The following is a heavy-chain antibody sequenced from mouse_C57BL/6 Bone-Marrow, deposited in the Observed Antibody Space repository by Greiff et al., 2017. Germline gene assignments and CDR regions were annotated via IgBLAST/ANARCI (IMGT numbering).Heavy chain of an antibody. V-gene: IGHV1-81*01. CDR1: GYTFTSYG. D-gene: IGHD2-3*01. CDR3: ARRDGYYVDFAY. J-gene: IGHJ2*01. CDR2: IYPRSGNT. Sequence: VQLQQSGAELARPGASVKLSCKASGYTFTSYGISWVKQRTGQGLEWIGEIYPRSGNTYYNEKFKGKATLTADKSSSTAYMELRSLTSEDSAVYFCARRDGYYVDFAYWGRGTALTVTA.